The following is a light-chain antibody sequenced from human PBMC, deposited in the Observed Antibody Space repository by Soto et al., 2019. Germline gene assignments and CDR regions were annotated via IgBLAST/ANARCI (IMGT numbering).Light chain of an antibody. V-gene: IGKV3-15*01. Sequence: EIVMTQSPATLSVSPGERATLSCRASQSVSSNLAWYQQKPGQAPRLLIYGASTRATGIPARFSGSGSGTEFTLTISSLQSEDFAAYCCQQYDNWPPWTFGQGTKVDIK. CDR1: QSVSSN. CDR3: QQYDNWPPWT. CDR2: GAS. J-gene: IGKJ1*01.